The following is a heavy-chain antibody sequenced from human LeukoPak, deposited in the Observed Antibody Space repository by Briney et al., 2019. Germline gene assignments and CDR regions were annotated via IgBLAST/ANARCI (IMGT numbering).Heavy chain of an antibody. CDR2: IYWNDDK. CDR1: GFSLSTSGEA. J-gene: IGHJ5*02. V-gene: IGHV2-5*01. Sequence: ESRPTLVKPTQTLTLTCTFSGFSLSTSGEAVGWIRQPPGKALEWLALIYWNDDKRYGPSLKSRLTITKDTSKNQVVLTMTNMDPVDTATYYCSQRGGPWGQGTLVTVSS. D-gene: IGHD2-15*01. CDR3: SQRGGP.